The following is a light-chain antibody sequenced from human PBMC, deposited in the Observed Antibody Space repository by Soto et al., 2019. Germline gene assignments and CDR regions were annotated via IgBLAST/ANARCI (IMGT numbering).Light chain of an antibody. CDR3: QAWDSSPE. V-gene: IGLV3-1*01. CDR1: KLGDKY. J-gene: IGLJ2*01. Sequence: SYELTQPPSVSVSPGQTASITCSGDKLGDKYASWYQQKPGQSPVLLIYQDRKRPSGIPERFSGSNSGNTATLTISGTQAMDEADYYCQAWDSSPEFGGGTKLTVL. CDR2: QDR.